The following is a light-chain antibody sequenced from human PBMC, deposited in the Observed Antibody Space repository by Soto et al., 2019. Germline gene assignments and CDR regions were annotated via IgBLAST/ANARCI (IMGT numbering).Light chain of an antibody. CDR3: QQYDSYPRT. CDR2: HAS. CDR1: QSINTW. Sequence: DIQMTQSPSTLSASVGDIVTITCRASQSINTWLAWYQHKPGKAPTLLIYHASSLAVGVPSRFSGSGSGTEFTHTISSLQPDDFATYHCQQYDSYPRTFGQGTKVEIK. V-gene: IGKV1-5*01. J-gene: IGKJ1*01.